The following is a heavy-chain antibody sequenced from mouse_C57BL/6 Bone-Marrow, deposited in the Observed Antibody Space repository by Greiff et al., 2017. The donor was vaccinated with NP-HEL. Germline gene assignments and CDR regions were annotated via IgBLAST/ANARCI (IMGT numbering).Heavy chain of an antibody. CDR3: ARWRGYHYAMDY. J-gene: IGHJ4*01. V-gene: IGHV1-53*01. Sequence: QVQLKQPGTELVKPGASVKLSCKASGYTFTSYWMHWVKQRPGQGLEWIGNINPSNGGTNYNEKFKSKATLTVDKSSSTAYMQLSSLTSEDSAVYYCARWRGYHYAMDYWGQGTSVTVSS. CDR2: INPSNGGT. D-gene: IGHD3-1*01. CDR1: GYTFTSYW.